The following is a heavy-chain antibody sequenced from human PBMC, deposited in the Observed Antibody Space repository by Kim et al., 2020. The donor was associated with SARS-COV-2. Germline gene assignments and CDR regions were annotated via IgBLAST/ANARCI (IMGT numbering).Heavy chain of an antibody. CDR1: GVRFSVSA. V-gene: IGHV3-73*01. CDR3: APYSGYLDILPK. D-gene: IGHD5-12*01. J-gene: IGHJ4*02. Sequence: GGSLRLSCEASGVRFSVSAMHWVRQASGKGLEWVGLIRSKGNNYATEYGASVKGRFTISRDDSRNTAYLQMNSLRTEDTAVYFCAPYSGYLDILPKWGQGTLVTVSS. CDR2: IRSKGNNYAT.